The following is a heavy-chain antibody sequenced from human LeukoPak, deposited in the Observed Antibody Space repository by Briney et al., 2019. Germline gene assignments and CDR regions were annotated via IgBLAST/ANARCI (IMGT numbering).Heavy chain of an antibody. J-gene: IGHJ4*02. CDR1: GGSLSSYY. V-gene: IGHV4-4*07. Sequence: SETLSLTCTVSGGSLSSYYWSWIRQPAGKGLEWIGRIYTSGSTNYNPSLKSRVTMSVDTSKNQFSLKLSSVTAADTAVYYCARDASWGGDYSYYFDYWGQGTLVTVSS. D-gene: IGHD4-17*01. CDR3: ARDASWGGDYSYYFDY. CDR2: IYTSGST.